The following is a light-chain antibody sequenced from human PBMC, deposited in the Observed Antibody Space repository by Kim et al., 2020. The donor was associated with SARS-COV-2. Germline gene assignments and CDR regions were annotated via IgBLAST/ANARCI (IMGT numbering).Light chain of an antibody. V-gene: IGKV4-1*01. CDR3: QQYYSTPPS. J-gene: IGKJ2*03. CDR2: LAS. CDR1: QTVLYNSNNKNY. Sequence: RATLNCKSSQTVLYNSNNKNYLAWYQQKPGQAPKLLIYLASIRESGVSDRFSGSVSETDFTLTSSSLQAEDVAVYYCQQYYSTPPSFGQGTKLEI.